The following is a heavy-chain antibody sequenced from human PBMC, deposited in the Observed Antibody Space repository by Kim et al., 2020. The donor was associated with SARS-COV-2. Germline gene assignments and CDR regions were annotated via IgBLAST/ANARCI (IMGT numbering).Heavy chain of an antibody. CDR3: ARVRFYYYYGMDV. D-gene: IGHD2-21*01. CDR2: INHSGST. CDR1: GGSFSGYY. Sequence: SETLSLTCAVYGGSFSGYYWSWIRQPPGKGLEWIGEINHSGSTNYNPSLKSRVTISVDTSKNQFSLKLSSVTAADTAVYYCARVRFYYYYGMDVWGQGTTVTVSS. V-gene: IGHV4-34*01. J-gene: IGHJ6*02.